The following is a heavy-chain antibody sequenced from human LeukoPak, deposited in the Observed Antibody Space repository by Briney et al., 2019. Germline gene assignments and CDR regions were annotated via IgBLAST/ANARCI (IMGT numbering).Heavy chain of an antibody. Sequence: GESLRLSCAASGFTFSDYYMSWIRQAPGKGPEWVSYIIGSGSTIYYADSVKGRFTISRDNAQNSLYLQMNSLRAEDTAVYYCARRYDVLTGYYRYWFFDLWGRGTLVTVSS. CDR2: IIGSGSTI. V-gene: IGHV3-11*01. CDR3: ARRYDVLTGYYRYWFFDL. CDR1: GFTFSDYY. J-gene: IGHJ2*01. D-gene: IGHD3-9*01.